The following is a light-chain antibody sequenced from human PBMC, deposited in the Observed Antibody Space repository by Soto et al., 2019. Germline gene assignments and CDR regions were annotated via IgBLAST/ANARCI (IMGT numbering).Light chain of an antibody. CDR1: QSVSSN. V-gene: IGKV3-15*01. CDR3: QQYNNWPRT. CDR2: GAS. Sequence: EIVMTQSPATLSVSPGERATLSCRASQSVSSNLAWYQQKPGQAPRLLIYGASTRATGIPARFSGSGSGTVFTLTISSLQSEDFAVYYCQQYNNWPRTFGGGTKVEIK. J-gene: IGKJ4*01.